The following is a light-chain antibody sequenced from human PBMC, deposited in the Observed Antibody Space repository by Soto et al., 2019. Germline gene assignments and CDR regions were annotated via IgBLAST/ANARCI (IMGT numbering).Light chain of an antibody. Sequence: QSVLTQPPSASGTPGQRVTISCSGSSSNIGSNTVNWYQQLPGTAPKLLIYSNNQRPSGVPDRFSGSKSGTSASLAISGLHSEDEGDYYCAAWDDTLNGYFFGTGTKATF. J-gene: IGLJ1*01. CDR2: SNN. V-gene: IGLV1-44*01. CDR1: SSNIGSNT. CDR3: AAWDDTLNGYF.